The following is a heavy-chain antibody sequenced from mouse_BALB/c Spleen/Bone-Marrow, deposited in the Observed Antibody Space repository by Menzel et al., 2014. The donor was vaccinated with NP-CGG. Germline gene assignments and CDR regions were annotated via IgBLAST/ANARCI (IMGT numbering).Heavy chain of an antibody. Sequence: QVQLQQSGPELVKPGAPVRISCKASGYTFTSYYIHWVKQRPGQGLEWIGWIYPGNVNTKYNEKFKGKATLTADKSSSTAYMQLSSLTSEDSAVYFCARQGSSGFYAMDYWGQGTSVTVSS. CDR2: IYPGNVNT. V-gene: IGHV1S56*01. CDR1: GYTFTSYY. CDR3: ARQGSSGFYAMDY. J-gene: IGHJ4*01. D-gene: IGHD3-1*01.